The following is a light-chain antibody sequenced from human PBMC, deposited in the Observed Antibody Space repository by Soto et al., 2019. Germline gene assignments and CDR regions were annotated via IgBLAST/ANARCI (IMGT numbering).Light chain of an antibody. V-gene: IGKV3-11*01. CDR2: DAS. CDR1: QSVSSY. J-gene: IGKJ5*01. Sequence: DTVLTQSPATLSLSPGERAPLSCRASQSVSSYLAWYQQKPGQAPRLLIYDASNRATGIPARFSGSGSGTDFTLTISSLEPEDFAVYYCQQRSNWPITFGLGT. CDR3: QQRSNWPIT.